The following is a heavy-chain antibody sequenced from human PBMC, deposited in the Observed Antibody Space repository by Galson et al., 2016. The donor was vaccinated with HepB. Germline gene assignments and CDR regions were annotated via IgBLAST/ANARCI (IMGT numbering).Heavy chain of an antibody. Sequence: SVKVSCKASGYTFTSSAIHWVCQAPGQRLEWMGWINAGNGNTKYSQRFQGRVPITRDTSASTAYMELSSLRSEDTAVYYCARSYCSGGFCYWFGYWGQGTLVTVSS. D-gene: IGHD2-15*01. V-gene: IGHV1-3*01. CDR2: INAGNGNT. J-gene: IGHJ5*01. CDR1: GYTFTSSA. CDR3: ARSYCSGGFCYWFGY.